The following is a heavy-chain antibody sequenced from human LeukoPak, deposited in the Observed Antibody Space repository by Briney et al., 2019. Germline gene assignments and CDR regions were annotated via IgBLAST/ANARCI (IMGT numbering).Heavy chain of an antibody. CDR2: IYHSGST. CDR1: GRSISSGGYY. V-gene: IGHV4-30-2*01. J-gene: IGHJ4*02. CDR3: AREGVAAAGY. Sequence: PSQTLSLTCTVSGRSISSGGYYWSWIRQPPGNGLEWIGYIYHSGSTYYNPSLKSRVTISVDRSKNQFSLKLSSVTAADTAVYYCAREGVAAAGYWGQGTLVTVSS. D-gene: IGHD6-13*01.